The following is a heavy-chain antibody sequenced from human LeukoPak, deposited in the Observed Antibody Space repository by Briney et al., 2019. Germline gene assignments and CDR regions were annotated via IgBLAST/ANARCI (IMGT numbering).Heavy chain of an antibody. CDR2: ISSSGSTI. CDR1: GFTFSSYE. Sequence: GGSLRLSCAASGFTFSSYEMNWVRQAPGKGLEWVSYISSSGSTIYYADSVKGRFTISRDNAKNSLYLQMNSLKTEDTAVYYCTRPNYCSGGSCYDWFDPWGQGTLVTVSS. D-gene: IGHD2-15*01. V-gene: IGHV3-48*03. CDR3: TRPNYCSGGSCYDWFDP. J-gene: IGHJ5*02.